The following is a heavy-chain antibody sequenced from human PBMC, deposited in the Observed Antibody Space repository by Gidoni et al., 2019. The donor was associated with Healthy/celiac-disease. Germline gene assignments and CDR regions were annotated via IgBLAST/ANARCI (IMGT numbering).Heavy chain of an antibody. J-gene: IGHJ4*02. Sequence: EVHLVESGGGLVQPGRSLRVSCAASGFTFDDYAMHWVRQAPGKVLEGVSGISWNSGSIGYADPVKGRFTISRDYAKNFLYLQMNSLRAEDTALYYCAKDKYDFWSGYSHFDYWGQGTLVTVAS. CDR1: GFTFDDYA. CDR2: ISWNSGSI. D-gene: IGHD3-3*01. CDR3: AKDKYDFWSGYSHFDY. V-gene: IGHV3-9*01.